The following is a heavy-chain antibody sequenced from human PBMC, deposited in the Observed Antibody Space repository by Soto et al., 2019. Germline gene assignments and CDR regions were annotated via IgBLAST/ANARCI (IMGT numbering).Heavy chain of an antibody. CDR3: AKAPNEADWFDP. J-gene: IGHJ5*02. D-gene: IGHD1-1*01. CDR1: GFTFSTYA. Sequence: GGSLRLSCAASGFTFSTYAMSWVRQAPGKGLEWVSAISGSGGSTYYADSVKGRFTISRDNSKNTLYLQMNSLRAEDTAVYYCAKAPNEADWFDPWGQGTLVTVSS. V-gene: IGHV3-23*01. CDR2: ISGSGGST.